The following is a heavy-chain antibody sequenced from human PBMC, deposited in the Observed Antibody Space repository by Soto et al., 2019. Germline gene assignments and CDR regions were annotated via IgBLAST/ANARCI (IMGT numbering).Heavy chain of an antibody. D-gene: IGHD3-10*01. J-gene: IGHJ4*02. CDR2: IRTKAENYAT. Sequence: PGGSLRLSCAASGFAFSGSTMHWVRQASGKGLEWVGRIRTKAENYATAYAASVKGRFTVSRDDSKNTAYLQMNSLKTEDTAVYYCASLWFGELSEPQDYWGQGTLVTVSS. V-gene: IGHV3-73*01. CDR3: ASLWFGELSEPQDY. CDR1: GFAFSGST.